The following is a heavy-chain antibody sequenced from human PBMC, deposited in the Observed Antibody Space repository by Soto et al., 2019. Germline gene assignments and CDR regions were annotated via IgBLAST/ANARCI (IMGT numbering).Heavy chain of an antibody. V-gene: IGHV4-39*01. CDR3: ARPYNTWFDP. J-gene: IGHJ5*02. CDR1: GGSISSSSYY. D-gene: IGHD1-1*01. Sequence: SETLSLTCTVSGGSISSSSYYWGWIRQPPGKGLEWIGSIYYSGSTYYNPSLKSRVTISVDTSKNRFSLKLSSVTAADTAVYYCARPYNTWFDPWGQGTLVTVSS. CDR2: IYYSGST.